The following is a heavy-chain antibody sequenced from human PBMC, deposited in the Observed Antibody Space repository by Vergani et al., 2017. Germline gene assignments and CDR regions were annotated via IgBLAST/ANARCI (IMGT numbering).Heavy chain of an antibody. CDR1: GFTFSSYA. D-gene: IGHD2-2*01. J-gene: IGHJ6*02. V-gene: IGHV3-23*01. CDR2: ISGSGGST. CDR3: AKGHCSSTSCYSYHYYYGMDV. Sequence: EVQLLESGGGLVQPGGSLRLSCAASGFTFSSYAMSWVRQAPGKGLEWVSAISGSGGSTYYADSVKGRFTISRDNSKNTLYLQMNSLRAEDTAVYYCAKGHCSSTSCYSYHYYYGMDVWGQGTTVTVSS.